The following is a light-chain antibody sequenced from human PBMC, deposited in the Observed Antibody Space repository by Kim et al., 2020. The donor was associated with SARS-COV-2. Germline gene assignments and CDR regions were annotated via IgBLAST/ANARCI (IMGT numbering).Light chain of an antibody. Sequence: WSPGEGATLSCRASQSIGGQLGWYQQKAGQAPRLLIFDTSNRAAGIPARFSGSGSETDFTLTINSLEPEDFAVYYCQQRSNWPLTFGGGTKVDIK. J-gene: IGKJ4*01. CDR2: DTS. CDR3: QQRSNWPLT. V-gene: IGKV3-11*01. CDR1: QSIGGQ.